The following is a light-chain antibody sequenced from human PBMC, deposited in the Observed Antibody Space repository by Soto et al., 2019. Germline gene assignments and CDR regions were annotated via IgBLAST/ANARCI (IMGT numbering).Light chain of an antibody. Sequence: EIVLTQSPGTLSLSPGERATLSCRASQSVSRSYLAWYQQNPGQPPSLLIYATSSRATGIPDRFSGSGSGTDFTLTISRLEPEYFAVYYCQHYGSSPYTFGQGTKLEIK. J-gene: IGKJ2*01. V-gene: IGKV3-20*01. CDR3: QHYGSSPYT. CDR2: ATS. CDR1: QSVSRSY.